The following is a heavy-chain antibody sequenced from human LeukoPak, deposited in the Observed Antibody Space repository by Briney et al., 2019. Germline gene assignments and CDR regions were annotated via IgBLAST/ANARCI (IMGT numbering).Heavy chain of an antibody. CDR2: ISGSGGST. CDR1: GFTFSSYA. J-gene: IGHJ5*02. D-gene: IGHD3-22*01. V-gene: IGHV3-23*01. Sequence: GGSLRLSCAASGFTFSSYAMSWVRQAPGKGLVWVSAISGSGGSTYYADSVKGRFTISRDNSKNTLYLQMNSLRAEDTAVYYCAKEYYYDSSGYYSGWFDPWGQGTLVTVSS. CDR3: AKEYYYDSSGYYSGWFDP.